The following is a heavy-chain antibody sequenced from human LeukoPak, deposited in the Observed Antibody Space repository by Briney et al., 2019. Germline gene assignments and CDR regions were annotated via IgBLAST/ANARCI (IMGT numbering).Heavy chain of an antibody. D-gene: IGHD3-3*01. CDR1: GFTFSSYA. J-gene: IGHJ4*02. V-gene: IGHV3-64*01. CDR2: ISSNGGST. CDR3: ARMDFDDFWSGYYGY. Sequence: GGSLRLSCAASGFTFSSYAMHWVRQAPGKGLEYVSAISSNGGSTYYANSVKGRFTISRDNSKNTLYLQMGSLRAEDMAVYYCARMDFDDFWSGYYGYWGQGTLVTVSS.